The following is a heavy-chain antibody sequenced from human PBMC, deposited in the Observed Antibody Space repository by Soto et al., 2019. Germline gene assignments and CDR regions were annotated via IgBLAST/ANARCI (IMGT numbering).Heavy chain of an antibody. CDR1: GGSFSGYY. J-gene: IGHJ4*02. V-gene: IGHV4-34*01. D-gene: IGHD2-21*02. Sequence: SETLSLTCAVYGGSFSGYYWSWIRQPSGKGLEWIGEINHSGSTNYNPSLKSRVTISVDTSKNQFSLKLSSVTAADTAVYYCARGLGGSGWYRNVVTAIRYFDYWGQGTLVTVS. CDR2: INHSGST. CDR3: ARGLGGSGWYRNVVTAIRYFDY.